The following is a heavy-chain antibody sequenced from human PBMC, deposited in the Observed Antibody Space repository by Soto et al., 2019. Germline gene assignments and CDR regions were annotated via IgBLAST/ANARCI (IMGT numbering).Heavy chain of an antibody. J-gene: IGHJ6*02. CDR2: IVVGSGST. D-gene: IGHD2-15*01. CDR3: AADRDYCSGGSCYHYYYYGMDV. Sequence: SVKVSCKASGFTFTSSAVQWVRQARGQRLEWIGWIVVGSGSTNYAQKFQERVTITRDMSTSTAYMELSSLRSEDTAVYYCAADRDYCSGGSCYHYYYYGMDVWGQGTTVTVSS. V-gene: IGHV1-58*01. CDR1: GFTFTSSA.